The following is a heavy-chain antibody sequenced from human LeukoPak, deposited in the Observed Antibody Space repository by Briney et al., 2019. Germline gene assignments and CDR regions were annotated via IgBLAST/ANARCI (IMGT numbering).Heavy chain of an antibody. V-gene: IGHV4-4*09. CDR1: GGSISSYY. Sequence: SETLSLTCTVSGGSISSYYWSWIRQPPGKGLEWIGYIYTSGSTNYNPSLKSRVTISVDTSKNQFSLKLSSVTAADTAVYYCARRGADIKYYDYWGQGTLVTVSS. J-gene: IGHJ4*02. D-gene: IGHD3-10*01. CDR3: ARRGADIKYYDY. CDR2: IYTSGST.